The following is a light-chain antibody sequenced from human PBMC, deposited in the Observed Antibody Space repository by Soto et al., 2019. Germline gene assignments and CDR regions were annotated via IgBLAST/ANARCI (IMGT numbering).Light chain of an antibody. Sequence: DIQMTQSPSSASASVGDRVTITCRASQGISRWLAWYQQKPGKAHKXLIYGASSLQSGVPSRFRGSGSGTDLTLTISSLKPEDGATDDGQQADSFPLTFGGGTKVDNK. J-gene: IGKJ4*01. CDR2: GAS. CDR3: QQADSFPLT. CDR1: QGISRW. V-gene: IGKV1-12*01.